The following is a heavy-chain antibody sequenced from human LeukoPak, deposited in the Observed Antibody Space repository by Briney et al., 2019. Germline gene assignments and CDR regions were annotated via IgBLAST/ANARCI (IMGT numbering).Heavy chain of an antibody. CDR2: IYYSGST. CDR3: ARVIAVAGAFNAFDI. J-gene: IGHJ3*02. D-gene: IGHD6-19*01. V-gene: IGHV4-59*01. Sequence: SETLSLTCTVSGGSISSYYWTWIRQPPGKGLEWIGYIYYSGSTNYNPSLKSRVTISVDTSKNQFSLKLSSVTAADTAVYYCARVIAVAGAFNAFDIWGQRTMVTVAS. CDR1: GGSISSYY.